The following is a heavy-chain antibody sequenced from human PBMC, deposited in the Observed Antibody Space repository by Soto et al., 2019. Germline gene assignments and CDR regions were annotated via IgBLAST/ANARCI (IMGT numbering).Heavy chain of an antibody. V-gene: IGHV3-23*01. D-gene: IGHD3-3*01. CDR1: GFTFSSYA. CDR3: AKDAKVDDFWSGYLYYYYYYMDV. Sequence: GGSLRLSCAASGFTFSSYAMSWVRQAPGKGLEWVSAISGSGGSTYYADSVKGRFTISRDNSKNTLYLQMNSLRAEDTAVYYCAKDAKVDDFWSGYLYYYYYYMDVWGKGTTVTDSS. J-gene: IGHJ6*03. CDR2: ISGSGGST.